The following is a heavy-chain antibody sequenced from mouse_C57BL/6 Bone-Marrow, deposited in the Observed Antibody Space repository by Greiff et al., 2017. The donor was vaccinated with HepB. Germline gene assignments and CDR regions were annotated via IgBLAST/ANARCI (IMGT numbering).Heavy chain of an antibody. CDR1: GYTFTSYG. CDR3: LYYYGSSYEDWYFDV. J-gene: IGHJ1*03. V-gene: IGHV1-81*01. CDR2: IYPRSGNT. Sequence: QVQLQQSGAELARPGASVKLSCKASGYTFTSYGISWVKQRTGQGLEWIGEIYPRSGNTYYNEKFKGKATLTADKSSSTAYMELRSLTSEDSAVYFCLYYYGSSYEDWYFDVWGTGTTVTVSS. D-gene: IGHD1-1*01.